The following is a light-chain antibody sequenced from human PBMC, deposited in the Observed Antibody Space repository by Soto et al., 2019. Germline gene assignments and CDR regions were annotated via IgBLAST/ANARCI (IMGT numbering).Light chain of an antibody. CDR2: EAY. CDR3: QQSSNWPPYT. Sequence: EVVLTQSPATLSLSPGERATLSCRASQSVGTYLAWYQLKPGQAPRLLIYEAYNRATGIPARFSGSGSGTDFTLTSSRLEPEDFAVSFCQQSSNWPPYTFGQGTKQEIK. CDR1: QSVGTY. J-gene: IGKJ2*01. V-gene: IGKV3-11*01.